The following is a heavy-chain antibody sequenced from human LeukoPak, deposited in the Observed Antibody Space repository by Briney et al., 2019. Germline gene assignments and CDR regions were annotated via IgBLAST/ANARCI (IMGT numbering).Heavy chain of an antibody. D-gene: IGHD6-6*01. CDR3: AKGRGSRIAARPYYFDY. V-gene: IGHV3-23*01. CDR1: GFIFSSYA. CDR2: ISGSGGST. Sequence: PGGSLRLSCAASGFIFSSYAMSWVRQAPGKGLEWVSAISGSGGSTYYADSVKGRFTISRDNSKNTLYLQMNSLRAEDTAVYYCAKGRGSRIAARPYYFDYWGQGTLVTVSP. J-gene: IGHJ4*02.